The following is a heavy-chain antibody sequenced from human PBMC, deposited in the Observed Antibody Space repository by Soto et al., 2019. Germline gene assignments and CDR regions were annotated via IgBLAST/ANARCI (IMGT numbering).Heavy chain of an antibody. CDR2: ISGSGGST. CDR1: GFTFSSYA. D-gene: IGHD6-13*01. Sequence: GGSLRLSCAASGFTFSSYAMSWVRQAPGKGLEWVSAISGSGGSTYYADSVKGRFTISRDNSKNTLYLQMNSLRAEDTAVYYCAKVGYNSSWYDDYFDYWGQGTLVTVSS. CDR3: AKVGYNSSWYDDYFDY. V-gene: IGHV3-23*01. J-gene: IGHJ4*02.